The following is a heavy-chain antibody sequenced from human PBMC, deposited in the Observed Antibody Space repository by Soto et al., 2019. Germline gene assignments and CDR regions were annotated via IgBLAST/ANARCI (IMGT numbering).Heavy chain of an antibody. CDR1: GFTFSSYA. CDR2: ISGSGGST. D-gene: IGHD2-21*01. V-gene: IGHV3-23*01. J-gene: IGHJ6*02. CDR3: AKAMRVKGYYYYGMDV. Sequence: EVQLLESGGGLVQPGGSLRLSCAASGFTFSSYAMSWVRQAPGKGLEWVSAISGSGGSTYYADSVKGRFTISRDNSKNTLYLQMNSLRDEDTAVYYCAKAMRVKGYYYYGMDVWGQGTTVTVSS.